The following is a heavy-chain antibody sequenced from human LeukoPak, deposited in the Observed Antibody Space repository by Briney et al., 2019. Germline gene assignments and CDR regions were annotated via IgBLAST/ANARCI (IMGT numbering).Heavy chain of an antibody. V-gene: IGHV3-23*01. CDR3: ARETTAPGNYFDS. J-gene: IGHJ4*02. D-gene: IGHD3-10*01. CDR1: GLTFSSYG. CDR2: ISGGGGST. Sequence: GGSLRLSCAASGLTFSSYGFSWVRQVSGMGLEWVSAISGGGGSTYYSDSVKGRFTISRDNAKNTLYLQMNSLRGEDTAVYYCARETTAPGNYFDSWGQGTLVTVSS.